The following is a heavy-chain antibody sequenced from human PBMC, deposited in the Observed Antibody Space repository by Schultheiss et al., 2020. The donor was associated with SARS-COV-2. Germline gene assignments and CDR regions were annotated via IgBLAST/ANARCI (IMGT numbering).Heavy chain of an antibody. CDR2: ISGSGGST. J-gene: IGHJ4*02. V-gene: IGHV3-23*01. D-gene: IGHD2-2*02. CDR1: GFTFSSYA. CDR3: ARDRIWGYRAERYFDY. Sequence: GESLKISCAASGFTFSSYAMSWVRQAPGKGLEWVSAISGSGGSTYYADSVKGRFTISRDNSKNTLYLQMNSLRAEDTAVYYCARDRIWGYRAERYFDYWGQGTLVTVSS.